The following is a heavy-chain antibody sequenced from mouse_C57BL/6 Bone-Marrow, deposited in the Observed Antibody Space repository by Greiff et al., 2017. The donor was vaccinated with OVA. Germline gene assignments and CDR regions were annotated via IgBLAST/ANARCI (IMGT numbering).Heavy chain of an antibody. V-gene: IGHV5-6*01. Sequence: EVQGVESGGDLVKPGGSLKLSCAASGFTFSSYGMSWVRQTPDKRLEWVATISSGGSYTYYPDSVKGRFTISRDNAKNTLYLQMSSLKSEDTAMYYCATAQATRDYWGQGTTLTVSS. D-gene: IGHD3-2*02. CDR3: ATAQATRDY. CDR1: GFTFSSYG. J-gene: IGHJ2*01. CDR2: ISSGGSYT.